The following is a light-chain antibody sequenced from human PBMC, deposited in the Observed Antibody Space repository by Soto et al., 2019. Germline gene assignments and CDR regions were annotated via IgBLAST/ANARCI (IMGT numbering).Light chain of an antibody. CDR2: KSS. Sequence: DIQMTQSPSTLSASVGDRLTITCRASQSISSWLAWYQQKPGKAPKLLIYKSSSLESGVPSRFSGSGSGTEFTPTISSLQPDDFATYYCQQYNSYLWTFGQGTKVDIK. V-gene: IGKV1-5*03. J-gene: IGKJ1*01. CDR1: QSISSW. CDR3: QQYNSYLWT.